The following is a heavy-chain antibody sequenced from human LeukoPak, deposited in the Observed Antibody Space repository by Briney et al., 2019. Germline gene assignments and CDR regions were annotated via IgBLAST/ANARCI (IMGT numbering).Heavy chain of an antibody. CDR2: INHSGST. Sequence: SETLSLTCAVSGGSLTEYYWGWVRQPPGKGLEWIGEINHSGSTNYNPSLKSRVTISVDTSKNQFSLKLSSVTAADTAVYYCARVRGRYDFYFDYWGQGTLVTVSS. CDR3: ARVRGRYDFYFDY. CDR1: GGSLTEYY. D-gene: IGHD3-3*01. V-gene: IGHV4-34*01. J-gene: IGHJ4*02.